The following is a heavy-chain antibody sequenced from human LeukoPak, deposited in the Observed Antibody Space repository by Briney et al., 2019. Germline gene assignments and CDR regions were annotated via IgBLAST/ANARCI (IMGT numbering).Heavy chain of an antibody. D-gene: IGHD2-8*01. CDR3: AKDGLMRFFDY. CDR2: ISNDGNNK. CDR1: GFIFSSYD. V-gene: IGHV3-30*18. Sequence: HPGRSLRLSCAASGFIFSSYDMYWVHQAPGKGLEWVAVISNDGNNKQYADSVKGRFTISRDNSKNTLYLQMNSLRADDTAVYHCAKDGLMRFFDYWGQGTLVTVSS. J-gene: IGHJ4*02.